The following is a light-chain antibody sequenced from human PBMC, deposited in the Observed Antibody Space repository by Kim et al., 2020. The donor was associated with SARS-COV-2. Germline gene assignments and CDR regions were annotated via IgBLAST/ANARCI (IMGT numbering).Light chain of an antibody. J-gene: IGKJ4*01. V-gene: IGKV1-12*01. CDR1: QSISNW. CDR3: QQSSFFPLT. CDR2: DVS. Sequence: ASGGDRVTITCRASQSISNWVVWYQQKPGKAPKVLISDVSRLQSGVPSRFRGSGFGTEFTLTISSLQPDDFATYYCQQSSFFPLTFGGGTKVDIK.